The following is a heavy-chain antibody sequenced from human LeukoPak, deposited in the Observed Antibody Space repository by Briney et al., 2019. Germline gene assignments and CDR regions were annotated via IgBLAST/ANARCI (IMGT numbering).Heavy chain of an antibody. J-gene: IGHJ4*01. CDR2: ISGSSRHI. V-gene: IGHV3-21*01. CDR3: ARLGLGTYDYVWGSYRYFGH. CDR1: GPTFSSYS. Sequence: GGSLTLSCAASGPTFSSYSMACVRHAPGEGRVWGSSISGSSRHIHYTPSVAGRFTLSRENAKDSIYLQMNSLRDEDTAVYYSARLGLGTYDYVWGSYRYFGHWGHGILVTVSS. D-gene: IGHD3-16*02.